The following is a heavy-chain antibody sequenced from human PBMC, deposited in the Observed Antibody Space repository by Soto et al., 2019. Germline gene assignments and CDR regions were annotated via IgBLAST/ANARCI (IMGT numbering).Heavy chain of an antibody. CDR3: ARGRGVLRFLEWSTYGMDV. V-gene: IGHV4-34*01. D-gene: IGHD3-3*01. CDR2: INHSGST. CDR1: GGSFSGYY. Sequence: SETLSLTCAVYGGSFSGYYWSWIRQPPGKGLEWIGEINHSGSTNYNPSLKSRVTISVDTSKNQFSLKLSSVTAADTAVYYCARGRGVLRFLEWSTYGMDVWCQGTTVTVSS. J-gene: IGHJ6*02.